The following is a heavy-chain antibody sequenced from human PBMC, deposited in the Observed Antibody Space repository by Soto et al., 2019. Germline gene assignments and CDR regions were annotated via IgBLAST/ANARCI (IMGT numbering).Heavy chain of an antibody. J-gene: IGHJ6*02. CDR2: ISGSGGST. Sequence: GGSLRLSCAASGFTFSSYAMSWVRQAPGKGLEWVSAISGSGGSTYYADSVKGRFTISRDNSKNTLYLQMNSLRAEDTAVYYCAKSRGILLLKGQVNYYGMDVWGQGTTVTVSS. CDR3: AKSRGILLLKGQVNYYGMDV. CDR1: GFTFSSYA. V-gene: IGHV3-23*01. D-gene: IGHD3-10*01.